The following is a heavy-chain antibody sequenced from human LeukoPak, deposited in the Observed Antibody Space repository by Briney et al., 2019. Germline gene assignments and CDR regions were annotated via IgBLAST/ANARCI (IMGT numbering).Heavy chain of an antibody. CDR1: GFTFSSYS. V-gene: IGHV3-21*04. Sequence: PGGSLRLSCAASGFTFSSYSMNWVRQAPGKGLEWVSSISSSGSYIYYADSVKGRFTISRDNAKNSLYLQMNSLRAEDTAVYYCAKDMYYGSGSNFDYWGQGTLVTVSS. CDR3: AKDMYYGSGSNFDY. D-gene: IGHD3-10*01. CDR2: ISSSGSYI. J-gene: IGHJ4*02.